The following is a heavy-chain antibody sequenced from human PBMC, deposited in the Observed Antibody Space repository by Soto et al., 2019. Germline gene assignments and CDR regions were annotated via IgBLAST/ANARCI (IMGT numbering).Heavy chain of an antibody. D-gene: IGHD6-13*01. CDR3: ARILQQLTHYYYYYYMDV. J-gene: IGHJ6*03. Sequence: SETLSLTCTVSGGSISSSSYYWGWIRQPPGKGLEWIGSIYYSGSTYYNPSLKSRVTISVDTSKNQFPLKLSSVTAADTAVYYCARILQQLTHYYYYYYMDVWGKGTTVTVSS. CDR1: GGSISSSSYY. V-gene: IGHV4-39*01. CDR2: IYYSGST.